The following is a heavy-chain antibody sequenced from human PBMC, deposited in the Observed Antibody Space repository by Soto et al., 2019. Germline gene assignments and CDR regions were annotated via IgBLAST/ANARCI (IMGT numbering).Heavy chain of an antibody. Sequence: ASVKVSCKASGYTFTNYDINWVRQAPGQGLEWMGWISTYTGNTNYAQKLQGRVTMTTDTSTSTAYMELRSLRSDDTAVYYCGGGYYYGWGRPTPGGMDVWAQGTTVTVSS. CDR2: ISTYTGNT. J-gene: IGHJ6*01. D-gene: IGHD3-10*01. CDR1: GYTFTNYD. V-gene: IGHV1-18*01. CDR3: GGGYYYGWGRPTPGGMDV.